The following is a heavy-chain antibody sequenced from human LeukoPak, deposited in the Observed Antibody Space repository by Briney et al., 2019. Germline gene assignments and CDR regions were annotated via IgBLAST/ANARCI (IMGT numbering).Heavy chain of an antibody. J-gene: IGHJ6*02. Sequence: SQTLSLTCTVSGGSISSGGYYWSWIRQHPGKGLEWIGYIYYSGSTYYNPSLKSRVTISVDTSKNQFSLKLSSVTAADTAVYYCARLGITSYYYYGMDVWGQGTTVTVSS. CDR1: GGSISSGGYY. V-gene: IGHV4-31*03. D-gene: IGHD3-3*01. CDR3: ARLGITSYYYYGMDV. CDR2: IYYSGST.